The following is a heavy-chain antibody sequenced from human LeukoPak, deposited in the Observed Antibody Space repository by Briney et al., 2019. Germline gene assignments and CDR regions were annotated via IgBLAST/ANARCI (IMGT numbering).Heavy chain of an antibody. Sequence: GGSLRLSCAASGFTFSSYAMSWVRQAPGQGLEWVSAISGSGGSTYYADSVKGRFTISRDNSKNTLYLQMNSLRAEDTAVYYCAKDYILWHSTTDAFDIWGQGTMVTVSS. CDR2: ISGSGGST. J-gene: IGHJ3*02. D-gene: IGHD2-21*01. CDR3: AKDYILWHSTTDAFDI. CDR1: GFTFSSYA. V-gene: IGHV3-23*01.